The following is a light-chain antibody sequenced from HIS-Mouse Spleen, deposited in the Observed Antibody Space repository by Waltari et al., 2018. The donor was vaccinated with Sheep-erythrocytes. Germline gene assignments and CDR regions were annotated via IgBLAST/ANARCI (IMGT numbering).Light chain of an antibody. CDR2: EDS. CDR1: ALPKKY. Sequence: SYELTQPPSVSVSPGQTARITCSGDALPKKYAYWYQHKSGQAPVLVIDEDSKRPSGIPERFSVSSSGTMATLTISGAQVEDEADYYCYSTDSSGNHRVFGTGTKVTVL. J-gene: IGLJ1*01. V-gene: IGLV3-10*01. CDR3: YSTDSSGNHRV.